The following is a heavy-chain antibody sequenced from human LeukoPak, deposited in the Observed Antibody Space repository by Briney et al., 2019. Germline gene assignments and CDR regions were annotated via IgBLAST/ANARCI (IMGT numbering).Heavy chain of an antibody. J-gene: IGHJ3*02. CDR1: GFTFSSYW. CDR2: IEQDGSEK. CDR3: AREPPYYYDSSGYHDAFDI. D-gene: IGHD3-22*01. Sequence: TGGSLRLSCAASGFTFSSYWMSWVRQAPGKGLEWVANIEQDGSEKYYVDSVKGRFTISRDNAKNSLYLQMNSLRAEDTAVYYCAREPPYYYDSSGYHDAFDIWGQGTMVTVSS. V-gene: IGHV3-7*01.